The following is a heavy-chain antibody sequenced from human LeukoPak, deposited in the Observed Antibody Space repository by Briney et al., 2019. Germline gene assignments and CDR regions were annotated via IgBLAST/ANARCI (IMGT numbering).Heavy chain of an antibody. CDR1: GFTFSNYP. CDR2: VGSSGAGT. Sequence: AGGSLRLSCAASGFTFSNYPMTWVRQAPGKGLEWVSAVGSSGAGTKYAESVKGRFTISRDNSKNTLYLQMNSLRDEDTAVYYCAKDWRADYWGQGTLVTVSS. CDR3: AKDWRADY. V-gene: IGHV3-23*01. J-gene: IGHJ4*02.